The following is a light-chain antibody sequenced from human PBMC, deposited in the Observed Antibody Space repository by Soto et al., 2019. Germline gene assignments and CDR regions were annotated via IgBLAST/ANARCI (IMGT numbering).Light chain of an antibody. CDR2: DVS. Sequence: QSVLTQPASVSGSPGQSITISCTGTSSDVGGYNYVSWYQQHPGKAPKLMIYDVSNRPSGVSNRFSGSKSGNTASLTISGLQAEDEADYYCSSYSCSSTVVFGGGTQRTVL. J-gene: IGLJ2*01. CDR1: SSDVGGYNY. CDR3: SSYSCSSTVV. V-gene: IGLV2-14*01.